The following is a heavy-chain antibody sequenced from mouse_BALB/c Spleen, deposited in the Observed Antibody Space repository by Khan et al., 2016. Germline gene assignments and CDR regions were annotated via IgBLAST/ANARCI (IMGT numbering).Heavy chain of an antibody. V-gene: IGHV1-81*01. CDR3: AGALDY. Sequence: QVQLQQSGPELVKPGASVKMSCKASGYTFTDYVISWVKQRTGQGLEWIGEIYPGSGSTYYNEKFKGKATLTADKSSNTAYIQLSSLTSEASAVFFCAGALDYWGQGTTLTVSS. CDR2: IYPGSGST. J-gene: IGHJ2*01. CDR1: GYTFTDYV.